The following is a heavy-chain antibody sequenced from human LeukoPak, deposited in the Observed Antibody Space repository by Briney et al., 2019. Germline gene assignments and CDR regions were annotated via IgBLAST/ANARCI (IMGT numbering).Heavy chain of an antibody. D-gene: IGHD3-3*01. CDR1: GFTFSSYW. Sequence: RGSLRLSCAASGFTFSSYWMSWVRQAPGKGLEWVANIKQDGSEKYYVDSVKGRFTISRDNAKNSLYLQMNSLRAEDTAVYYCARDLDQDTYYDFWSGYLFDYWGQGTLVTVSS. CDR2: IKQDGSEK. V-gene: IGHV3-7*05. CDR3: ARDLDQDTYYDFWSGYLFDY. J-gene: IGHJ4*02.